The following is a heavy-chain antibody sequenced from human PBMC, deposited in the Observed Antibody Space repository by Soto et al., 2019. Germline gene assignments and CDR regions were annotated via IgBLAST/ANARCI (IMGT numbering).Heavy chain of an antibody. CDR3: ARGPHTGDFEY. Sequence: QVQLVQSGAEVKKPGASVRVSCKASGYTFTAYFVHWIRQAPGQGFEWVGWINPNTGDTRYTQKFQDWVIMTRDTSINTVFMELKSLRSGDTAVYYCARGPHTGDFEYWGQGTLVAVTS. CDR1: GYTFTAYF. V-gene: IGHV1-2*04. CDR2: INPNTGDT. D-gene: IGHD7-27*01. J-gene: IGHJ4*02.